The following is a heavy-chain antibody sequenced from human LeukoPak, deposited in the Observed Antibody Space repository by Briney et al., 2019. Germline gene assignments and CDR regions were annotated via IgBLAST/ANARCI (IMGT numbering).Heavy chain of an antibody. D-gene: IGHD3-10*01. CDR1: GFTFNNYW. V-gene: IGHV3-74*01. CDR2: INTDGSGT. Sequence: PGGSLRLSCAASGFTFNNYWMHWVRQAPGKGLLWVSRINTDGSGTNYADSVRGRFTISRDNAKNTLYLQMSSLRAEDTAVYYCARGPQYSHDSGSYYNGLFDSWGQGTLVTVSS. J-gene: IGHJ4*02. CDR3: ARGPQYSHDSGSYYNGLFDS.